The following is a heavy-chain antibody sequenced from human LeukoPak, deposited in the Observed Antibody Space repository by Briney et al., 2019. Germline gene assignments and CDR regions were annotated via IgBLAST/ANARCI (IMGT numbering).Heavy chain of an antibody. J-gene: IGHJ4*02. Sequence: ASVKVSCKASGYTFTSYGISWVRQAPGQGLEWMGWISAYNGNTNYAQKLQGRVTMTTDTSTSTAYMELRSLRSDDTAVYYCARRILVVTTGPHFDYWGQGTLVTVSS. CDR3: ARRILVVTTGPHFDY. V-gene: IGHV1-18*01. CDR2: ISAYNGNT. D-gene: IGHD3-22*01. CDR1: GYTFTSYG.